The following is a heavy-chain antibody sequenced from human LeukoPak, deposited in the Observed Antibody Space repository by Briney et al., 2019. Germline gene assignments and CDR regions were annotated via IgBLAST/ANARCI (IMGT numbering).Heavy chain of an antibody. V-gene: IGHV3-13*01. D-gene: IGHD1-26*01. Sequence: GGSLRLSCAASGFTLSTHDMLWVRQATGKGLEWVSAIGAAGGTYYPGSVKGRFTISRENAKNSLYLQMNSLRVGDTAVYYCTRGWERGFDCWGQGTLVTVSS. CDR2: IGAAGGT. J-gene: IGHJ4*02. CDR3: TRGWERGFDC. CDR1: GFTLSTHD.